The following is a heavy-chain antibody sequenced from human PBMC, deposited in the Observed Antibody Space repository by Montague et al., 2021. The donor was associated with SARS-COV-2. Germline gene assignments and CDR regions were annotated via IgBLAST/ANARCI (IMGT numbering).Heavy chain of an antibody. CDR2: VDYSGLT. CDR3: AKDGEAPAWGTFDI. V-gene: IGHV4-39*07. D-gene: IGHD3-10*01. Sequence: SETLSLTCTVSRDSISSHNYFWAWIRQPPGKGLEWIGSVDYSGLTFYNPFLESRVTISVDTSKKQFSLKVNSVTAADTAVYYCAKDGEAPAWGTFDIWGQGTMVTVSS. CDR1: RDSISSHNYF. J-gene: IGHJ3*02.